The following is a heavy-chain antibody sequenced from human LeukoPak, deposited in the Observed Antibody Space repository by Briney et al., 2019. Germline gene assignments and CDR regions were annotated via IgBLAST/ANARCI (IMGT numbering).Heavy chain of an antibody. D-gene: IGHD6-19*01. CDR1: GYSFTSYW. V-gene: IGHV5-51*01. J-gene: IGHJ6*03. CDR3: ARGSGWTYYYMDV. Sequence: VESLKISCKGSGYSFTSYWIGWVRQMPGKGLEWMGIIYPGDSDTRYSPSFQSQVTISADKSISTAYLQWSSLKASDTAMYYCARGSGWTYYYMDVWGKGATVTVSS. CDR2: IYPGDSDT.